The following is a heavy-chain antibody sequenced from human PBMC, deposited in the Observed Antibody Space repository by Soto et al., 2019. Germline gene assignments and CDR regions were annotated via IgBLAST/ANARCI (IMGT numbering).Heavy chain of an antibody. J-gene: IGHJ4*02. CDR2: INHSGST. V-gene: IGHV4-34*01. D-gene: IGHD2-2*01. Sequence: PSETLSLTCAVYGGSFSGYYWSWIRQPPGKGLEWIGEINHSGSTNYNPSLKSRVTISVDTSKNQFSLKLSSVTAADTAVYYCASRSMEYQLLSPPNFDYWGQGTLVTVSS. CDR3: ASRSMEYQLLSPPNFDY. CDR1: GGSFSGYY.